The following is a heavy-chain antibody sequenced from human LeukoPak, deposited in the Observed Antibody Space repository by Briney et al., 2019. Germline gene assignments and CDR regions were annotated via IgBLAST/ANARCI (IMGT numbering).Heavy chain of an antibody. CDR1: GYSFILYG. Sequence: ASVKVSCKTSGYSFILYGISWVRQAPGQGPEWVGWISTSTGDTKYTQKFQGRVTLTTNTSTSTAYMELSSLRSDDTAVYYCARDDNYGIFVNVDYWGQGTLVTASS. D-gene: IGHD4-11*01. J-gene: IGHJ4*02. CDR2: ISTSTGDT. V-gene: IGHV1-18*01. CDR3: ARDDNYGIFVNVDY.